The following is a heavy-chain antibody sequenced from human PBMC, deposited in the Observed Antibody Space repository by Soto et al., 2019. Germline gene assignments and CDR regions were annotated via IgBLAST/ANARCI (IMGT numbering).Heavy chain of an antibody. CDR1: GGSFSGYY. D-gene: IGHD2-15*01. Sequence: PSETLSLTCAVYGGSFSGYYWSWIRQPPGKGLEWIGEINHSGSTNYNPSLKSRVTISVDTSKNQFSLKLSSVTAADTAVYYCATAAGSRYCSGGSCRYYYYYYYMDVWGKGTTVTVSS. CDR3: ATAAGSRYCSGGSCRYYYYYYYMDV. V-gene: IGHV4-34*01. J-gene: IGHJ6*03. CDR2: INHSGST.